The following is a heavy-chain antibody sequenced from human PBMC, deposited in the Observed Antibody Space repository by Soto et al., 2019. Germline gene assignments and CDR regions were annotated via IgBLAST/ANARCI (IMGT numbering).Heavy chain of an antibody. CDR1: GGSISSGGYY. CDR2: IYYSGST. V-gene: IGHV4-31*03. CDR3: ARGPATTMVRGVIDY. D-gene: IGHD3-10*01. Sequence: SETLSLTCSVSGGSISSGGYYWSWIRQHPGKGLEWIGYIYYSGSTYYNPSLKSRVTISVDTSKNQSSLKLSSVTAADTAVYYCARGPATTMVRGVIDYWGQGTLVTVSS. J-gene: IGHJ4*02.